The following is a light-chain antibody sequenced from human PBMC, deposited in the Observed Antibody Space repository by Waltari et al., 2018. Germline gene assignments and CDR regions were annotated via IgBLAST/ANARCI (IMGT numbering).Light chain of an antibody. CDR1: SSTIGSNY. V-gene: IGLV1-47*01. CDR3: AAWDDSLSVYVV. J-gene: IGLJ2*01. CDR2: RNN. Sequence: QSVLTQPPSASGTPGQRVTISCSGSSSTIGSNYVYWYQQLPGTAPKLLIYRNNQRPSGVPDRFSGSKSGTSASLAISGLRSEDEADYYCAAWDDSLSVYVVFGGGTKLTVL.